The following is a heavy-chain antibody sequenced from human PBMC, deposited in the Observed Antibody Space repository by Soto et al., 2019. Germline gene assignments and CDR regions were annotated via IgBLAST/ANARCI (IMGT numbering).Heavy chain of an antibody. CDR3: VRDKSSGYRGWWDP. CDR1: GYTFTSYG. J-gene: IGHJ5*02. CDR2: LIPYNGDR. Sequence: ASVKVSCKASGYTFTSYGISWVRQAPGQGLEWMGLLIPYNGDRIYAQKFQGRVILTTDTATNTAYVELGSLRSDDTAVYYCVRDKSSGYRGWWDPWGQGTPAPVSS. V-gene: IGHV1-18*01. D-gene: IGHD5-12*01.